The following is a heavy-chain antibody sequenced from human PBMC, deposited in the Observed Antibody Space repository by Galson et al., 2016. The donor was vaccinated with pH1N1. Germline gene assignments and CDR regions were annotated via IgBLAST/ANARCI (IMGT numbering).Heavy chain of an antibody. J-gene: IGHJ3*01. V-gene: IGHV1-46*03. CDR2: IYPRDGGA. CDR1: GYTFTRYY. D-gene: IGHD1-26*01. Sequence: SVKVSRKASGYTFTRYYMHWVRQAPGQGLEWVGIIYPRDGGAVYAQRLQGRVTLTRDTSTSTVYMELTSLRPDDTAVYYCAAPHSPRYDFDFWGQGTMVTVSS. CDR3: AAPHSPRYDFDF.